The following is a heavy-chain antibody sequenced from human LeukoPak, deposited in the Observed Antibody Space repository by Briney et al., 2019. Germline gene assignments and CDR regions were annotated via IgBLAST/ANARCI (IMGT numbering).Heavy chain of an antibody. J-gene: IGHJ6*03. Sequence: PGGSLRLSCAASGFTVSSNYMSWVRQAPGKGLEWVSVTYSGGSTYYAESGKGRLTISRDNSKKTLYLQMNSLRAEDTAVYYCARDKIPTGNYYYYMDVWGKGTTVTVSS. CDR1: GFTVSSNY. V-gene: IGHV3-66*02. CDR3: ARDKIPTGNYYYYMDV. D-gene: IGHD2-21*01. CDR2: TYSGGST.